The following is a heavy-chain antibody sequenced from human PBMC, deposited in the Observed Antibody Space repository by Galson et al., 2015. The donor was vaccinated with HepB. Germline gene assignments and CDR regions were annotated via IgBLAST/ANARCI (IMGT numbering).Heavy chain of an antibody. CDR1: GGTFSSYA. D-gene: IGHD3-22*01. J-gene: IGHJ5*02. CDR2: IIPIFGTA. V-gene: IGHV1-69*13. Sequence: SVKVSCKASGGTFSSYAISWVRQAPGQGLEWMGGIIPIFGTANYAQKFQGRVTITADESTSTAYMELSSLRSEDTAVYYCARDKANYYDSSGYYPVRGDNWFDPWGQGTLVTVSS. CDR3: ARDKANYYDSSGYYPVRGDNWFDP.